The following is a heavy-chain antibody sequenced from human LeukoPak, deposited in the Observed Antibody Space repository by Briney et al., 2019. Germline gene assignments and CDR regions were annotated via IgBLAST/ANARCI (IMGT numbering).Heavy chain of an antibody. CDR2: ISGSGGST. D-gene: IGHD6-19*01. J-gene: IGHJ4*02. Sequence: GGSLRLSCAASGFRFSDFAMSWVRQAPGKGLEWVSAISGSGGSTYYADSVKGRFTISRDNSKNTLYLQMNSLRAEDTAVYYCAKGREYSSGWYGGVDYWGQGTLVTVSS. CDR1: GFRFSDFA. V-gene: IGHV3-23*01. CDR3: AKGREYSSGWYGGVDY.